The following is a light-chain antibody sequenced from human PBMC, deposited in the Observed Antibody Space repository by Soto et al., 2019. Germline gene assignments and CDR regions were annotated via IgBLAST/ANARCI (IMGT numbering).Light chain of an antibody. CDR2: EVN. CDR1: STDVGGYKY. Sequence: QSALTQPASVSGSPGQWITISCTGTSTDVGGYKYVSWYQQHPGTAPKLMIFEVNGRPSGVSDRFSGSKSGNTASLTISGLQPEDEADYYCSSFSSSSTPYVFGTGTQLTVL. J-gene: IGLJ1*01. CDR3: SSFSSSSTPYV. V-gene: IGLV2-14*01.